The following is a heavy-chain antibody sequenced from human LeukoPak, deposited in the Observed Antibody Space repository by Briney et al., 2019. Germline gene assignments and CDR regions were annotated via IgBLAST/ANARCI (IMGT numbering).Heavy chain of an antibody. J-gene: IGHJ6*03. CDR1: GFTFSSYW. Sequence: GGSLRLSCAASGFTFSSYWMPWVRQAPGKGLVWVSRINSDGGSTTYADSVKGRFTISRDNAKNTLFLQMNSLRAEDTALYYCARDPRVRQQLAYFYYYMDVWGKGTTVTVSS. CDR3: ARDPRVRQQLAYFYYYMDV. CDR2: INSDGGST. D-gene: IGHD6-13*01. V-gene: IGHV3-74*01.